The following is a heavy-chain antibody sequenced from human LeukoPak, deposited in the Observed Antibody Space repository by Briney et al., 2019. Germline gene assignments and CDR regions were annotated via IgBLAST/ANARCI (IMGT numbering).Heavy chain of an antibody. CDR3: ARGGAAALPDY. D-gene: IGHD6-13*01. Sequence: GRSLRLSCAASGLTFSSYAMHWVRQAPGKGLEWVAVIWYDGTNKYYADSVKGRFTISRDNSKNTMFLQMNTLRAEDTAVYYCARGGAAALPDYWGQGTLVTVSS. J-gene: IGHJ4*02. CDR1: GLTFSSYA. V-gene: IGHV3-33*01. CDR2: IWYDGTNK.